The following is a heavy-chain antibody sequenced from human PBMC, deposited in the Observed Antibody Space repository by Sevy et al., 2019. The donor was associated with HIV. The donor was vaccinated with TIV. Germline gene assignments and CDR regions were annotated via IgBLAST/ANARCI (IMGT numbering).Heavy chain of an antibody. CDR3: TTDPSLVLRYLDWSNY. CDR1: GFTFSNAW. D-gene: IGHD3-9*01. J-gene: IGHJ4*02. CDR2: IKSKTDGGTT. Sequence: GGSLRLSCAASGFTFSNAWVSWVRQAPGKGLEWVGRIKSKTDGGTTDYAAPVKGRFTISRDDSKNTLYLQMNSLKTEDTAVYYCTTDPSLVLRYLDWSNYWGQGTLVTVSS. V-gene: IGHV3-15*01.